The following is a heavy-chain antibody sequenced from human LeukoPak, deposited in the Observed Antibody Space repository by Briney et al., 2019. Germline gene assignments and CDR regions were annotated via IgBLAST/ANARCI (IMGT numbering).Heavy chain of an antibody. V-gene: IGHV3-23*01. CDR1: GFTFTSYA. CDR2: ISSSGYNL. Sequence: GGTLTLSCAASGFTFTSYAMSWIRQAPGKGLEWFSSISSSGYNLYYAVSVKGRFTIARDNSKNTLYLQMNSLRAEDTAVYYCAKDEGYCSGGSCYLGAFDIWGQGTMVTVSS. J-gene: IGHJ3*02. D-gene: IGHD2-15*01. CDR3: AKDEGYCSGGSCYLGAFDI.